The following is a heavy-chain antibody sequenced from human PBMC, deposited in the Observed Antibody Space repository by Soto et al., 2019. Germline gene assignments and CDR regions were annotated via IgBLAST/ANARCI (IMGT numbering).Heavy chain of an antibody. V-gene: IGHV1-46*01. J-gene: IGHJ5*02. Sequence: ASVKVSCKGAGYTFSNYYMHWVRQAPGQGLEWMGIINPSGDSTSYAQKFQGRVTMTRDTSISTAYMELSRLRSDDTAVYYCARGEQDTWGQGTLVTVSS. CDR2: INPSGDST. CDR3: ARGEQDT. CDR1: GYTFSNYY. D-gene: IGHD2-15*01.